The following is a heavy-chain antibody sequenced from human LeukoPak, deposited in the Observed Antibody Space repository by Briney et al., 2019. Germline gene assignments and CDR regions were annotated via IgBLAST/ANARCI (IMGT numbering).Heavy chain of an antibody. CDR3: ARALGARRDGYNYADY. Sequence: ASVKVSCKASGYTFTSYDINWVRQATGQGLEWMGWMNPNSGNTGYAQKFQGRVTMTRNNSINTAYMELSSLRSEDTAVYYCARALGARRDGYNYADYWGQGTLVTVSS. D-gene: IGHD5-24*01. V-gene: IGHV1-8*02. CDR2: MNPNSGNT. J-gene: IGHJ4*02. CDR1: GYTFTSYD.